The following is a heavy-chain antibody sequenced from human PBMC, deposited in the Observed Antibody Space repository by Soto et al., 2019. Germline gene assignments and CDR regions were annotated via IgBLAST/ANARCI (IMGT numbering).Heavy chain of an antibody. Sequence: EVQLLESGGGVVQPGGSLRLSCAASGFTFGRYAMRWVRQAPGKGLEWVSGLNAGGGVTDYADSVKGRFTVSRDNSKNTLYLQMSNLRVEDTAVYYCAKAHPVYGSTWFFFDYWGQGTLVTVSS. CDR2: LNAGGGVT. D-gene: IGHD6-19*01. J-gene: IGHJ4*02. V-gene: IGHV3-23*01. CDR1: GFTFGRYA. CDR3: AKAHPVYGSTWFFFDY.